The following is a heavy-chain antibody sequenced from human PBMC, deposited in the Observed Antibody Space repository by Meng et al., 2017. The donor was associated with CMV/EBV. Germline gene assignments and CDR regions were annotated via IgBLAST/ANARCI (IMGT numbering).Heavy chain of an antibody. V-gene: IGHV4-59*01. CDR2: IYFSGST. CDR3: ARAADTYGPVVWFDP. CDR1: GGSISSYY. J-gene: IGHJ5*02. D-gene: IGHD5-18*01. Sequence: SETLSLTCTVSGGSISSYYWSWIRQPPGRGLEWIGCIYFSGSTNYNPSLKSRVTMSVDTSRNQFSLKLTSVTAADTAVYYCARAADTYGPVVWFDPWGQGTLVTVSS.